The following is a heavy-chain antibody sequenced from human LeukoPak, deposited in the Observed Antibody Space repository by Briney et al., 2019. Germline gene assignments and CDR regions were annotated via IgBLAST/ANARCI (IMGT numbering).Heavy chain of an antibody. CDR1: GGTFSSYA. CDR3: ARTLYCSNTSCYTDLGY. D-gene: IGHD2-2*02. J-gene: IGHJ4*02. Sequence: ASVKVSCKASGGTFSSYAISWVRQAPGQGLEWMGGIIPIFGTANYAQKFQGRVTITADESTSTAYMELSSLRSEDTAVYYCARTLYCSNTSCYTDLGYWGQGTLVTVSS. CDR2: IIPIFGTA. V-gene: IGHV1-69*01.